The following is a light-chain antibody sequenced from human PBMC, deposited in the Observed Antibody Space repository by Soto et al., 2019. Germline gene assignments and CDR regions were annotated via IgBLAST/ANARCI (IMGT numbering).Light chain of an antibody. CDR3: MQPLQTPRT. CDR1: QSLLHSNGYNY. Sequence: DIVMTQSPLSLPVTPGEPASISCRSSQSLLHSNGYNYLDWYLQKPGQSPQLLIYLGSNRSSGVPDRFSGSGSGTDFTLKISRVEAEDVGVYYCMQPLQTPRTVGQGTKVDIK. CDR2: LGS. V-gene: IGKV2-28*01. J-gene: IGKJ1*01.